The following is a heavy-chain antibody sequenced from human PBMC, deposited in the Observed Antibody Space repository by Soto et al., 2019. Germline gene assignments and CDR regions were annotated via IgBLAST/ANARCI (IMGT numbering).Heavy chain of an antibody. CDR3: ARAKRYCSGGSCYRVDYYYYMDV. Sequence: ASVKVSCKASGYTFTSYDINWVRQATGQGLEWMGWMNPNSGNTGYAQKFQGRVTMTRNTSISTAYMELSSLRSEDTAVYYCARAKRYCSGGSCYRVDYYYYMDVWGKGTTVTVSS. CDR1: GYTFTSYD. CDR2: MNPNSGNT. J-gene: IGHJ6*03. V-gene: IGHV1-8*01. D-gene: IGHD2-15*01.